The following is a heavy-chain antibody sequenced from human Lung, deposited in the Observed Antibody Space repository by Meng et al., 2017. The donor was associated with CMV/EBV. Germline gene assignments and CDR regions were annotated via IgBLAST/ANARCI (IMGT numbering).Heavy chain of an antibody. CDR2: ISSSGVDK. CDR3: ARDRLLYFFDY. CDR1: GFSLSDFH. Sequence: SCAASGFSLSDFHMSWIRQAPGKGLEWVSNISSSGVDKYYADSVKGRFTISRDDAKKSLYLQMNSLRTEDTAVYYCARDRLLYFFDYWGQGVVVTVSS. V-gene: IGHV3-11*01. J-gene: IGHJ4*02.